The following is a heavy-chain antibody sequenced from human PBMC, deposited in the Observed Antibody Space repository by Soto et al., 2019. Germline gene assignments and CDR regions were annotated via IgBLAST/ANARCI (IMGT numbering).Heavy chain of an antibody. J-gene: IGHJ6*02. D-gene: IGHD6-13*01. CDR1: GGTFSRYA. CDR2: IIPIFGPA. V-gene: IGHV1-69*12. Sequence: QVQLVQSGAEVKKPGSSVKVSCKASGGTFSRYAISWVRQAPGQGLEWMGGIIPIFGPANYAQKFQGRVTITADESTSTADMELSSLSSEDTAVYYCARGYQQQRVLYYYYGMDVWGQGTTVTVSS. CDR3: ARGYQQQRVLYYYYGMDV.